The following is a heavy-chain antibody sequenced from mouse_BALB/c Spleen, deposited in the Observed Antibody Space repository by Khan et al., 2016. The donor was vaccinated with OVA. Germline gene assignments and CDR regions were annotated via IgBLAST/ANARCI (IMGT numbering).Heavy chain of an antibody. CDR3: ARSTYRFAFVY. CDR1: GDSITSGY. CDR2: IIYTGST. J-gene: IGHJ3*01. Sequence: EVQLQESGPSLVKPSQTLSLTCSVTGDSITSGYWNWIRKFPGNKLEYMGRIIYTGSTYYNPSLKSRISITRHTSENQYYLQLNSVTDEDTATYYCARSTYRFAFVYWGQGTLVTVSA. V-gene: IGHV3-8*02. D-gene: IGHD2-14*01.